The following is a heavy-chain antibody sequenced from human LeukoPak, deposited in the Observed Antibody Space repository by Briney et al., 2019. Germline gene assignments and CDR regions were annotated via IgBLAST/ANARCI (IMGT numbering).Heavy chain of an antibody. Sequence: ASVKVSCKASGYTFTSYYMHWVRQAPGQGLEWMGIINPSGGSTSYAQKFQGRVTMTRDMSTSTVYMELSSLRSEDTAVYYCARDRNVFIPSAPRDHDAFDIWGQGTMVTVSS. CDR3: ARDRNVFIPSAPRDHDAFDI. CDR2: INPSGGST. J-gene: IGHJ3*02. CDR1: GYTFTSYY. V-gene: IGHV1-46*01. D-gene: IGHD1-14*01.